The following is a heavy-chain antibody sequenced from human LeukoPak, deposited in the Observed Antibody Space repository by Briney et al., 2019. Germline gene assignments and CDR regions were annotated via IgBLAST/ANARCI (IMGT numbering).Heavy chain of an antibody. Sequence: ASVKVSCKASGYTFTGYYMHWVRQAPGQGLEWMGWINPNSGGTNYAQKFQGRVTMTTDTSTSTAYMELRSLRSDDTAVYYCARDPPGYYDSSGYYNEDYWGQGTLVTVSS. D-gene: IGHD3-22*01. CDR1: GYTFTGYY. V-gene: IGHV1-2*02. J-gene: IGHJ4*02. CDR2: INPNSGGT. CDR3: ARDPPGYYDSSGYYNEDY.